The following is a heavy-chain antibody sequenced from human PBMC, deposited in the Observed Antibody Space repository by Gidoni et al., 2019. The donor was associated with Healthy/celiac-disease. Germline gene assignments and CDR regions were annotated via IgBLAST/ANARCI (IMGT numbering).Heavy chain of an antibody. CDR3: ARDRLLSSGWSEETYYYYGLDV. J-gene: IGHJ6*02. D-gene: IGHD6-19*01. CDR1: GYTFSSYY. V-gene: IGHV1-46*01. Sequence: QVQRVQSGAEVKKPGASVKGSCKASGYTFSSYYMHGMRQAPGQGLEWMGIINPSGGSTSYAQKFQGRVTMTSYTSTRTVYMALSSLRSEDTAVYYCARDRLLSSGWSEETYYYYGLDVWGQGTTVTVSS. CDR2: INPSGGST.